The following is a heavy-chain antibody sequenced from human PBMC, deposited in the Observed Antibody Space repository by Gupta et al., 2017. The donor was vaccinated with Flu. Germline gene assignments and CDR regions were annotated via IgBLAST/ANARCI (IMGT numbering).Heavy chain of an antibody. J-gene: IGHJ4*02. D-gene: IGHD3-3*01. CDR2: IWYDGNSK. Sequence: GMNWVRQSPGKGLEWVAVIWYDGNSKYYADSAKGRFTISRDNSKNTLSLQMNSLRAEDTAVYYCARDRSSDVWSGYSFDVCGPGTLVTVSA. V-gene: IGHV3-33*01. CDR3: ARDRSSDVWSGYSFDV. CDR1: G.